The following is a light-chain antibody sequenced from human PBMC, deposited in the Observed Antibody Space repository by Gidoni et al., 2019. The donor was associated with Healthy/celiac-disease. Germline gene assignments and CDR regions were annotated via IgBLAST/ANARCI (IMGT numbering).Light chain of an antibody. J-gene: IGKJ4*01. CDR3: QQSYSTPLT. CDR1: QSISSY. V-gene: IGKV1-39*01. Sequence: DIQMTQSPSSLSASVGDRVTITCQASQSISSYLNWYQQKPGKAPKLLIYAASSLQSGVPSRFSGSGSGTDFTLTISSLQPEDVATYYCQQSYSTPLTFGGGTKVEIK. CDR2: AAS.